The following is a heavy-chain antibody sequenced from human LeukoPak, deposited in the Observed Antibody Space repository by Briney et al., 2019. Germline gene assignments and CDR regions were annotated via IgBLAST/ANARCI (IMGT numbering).Heavy chain of an antibody. J-gene: IGHJ4*02. CDR3: ARLPPVGYDFWSTDY. CDR2: ISSSSSYI. CDR1: GFTFSSYS. V-gene: IGHV3-21*01. D-gene: IGHD3-3*01. Sequence: GGSLRLSCAASGFTFSSYSMNWVRQAPGKGLEWVSSISSSSSYIYYADSVKGRFTISRDNAKNSLYLQMNSLRAEDTAVYYCARLPPVGYDFWSTDYWGQGTLDTVSS.